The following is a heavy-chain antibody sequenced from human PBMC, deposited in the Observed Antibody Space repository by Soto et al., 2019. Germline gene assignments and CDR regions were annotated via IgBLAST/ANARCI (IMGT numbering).Heavy chain of an antibody. CDR2: ISWNSGSI. CDR1: GFTFDDYA. D-gene: IGHD5-12*01. V-gene: IGHV3-9*01. CDR3: AKADGYNTHFDY. Sequence: EVQLVESGGGLVQPGRSLRLSCAASGFTFDDYAMHWVRQAPGKGLEWVSGISWNSGSIGYADSVKGRFTISSDNAKNSLYLKMISLRAEDTALYYCAKADGYNTHFDYWGEGTLVTVSS. J-gene: IGHJ4*02.